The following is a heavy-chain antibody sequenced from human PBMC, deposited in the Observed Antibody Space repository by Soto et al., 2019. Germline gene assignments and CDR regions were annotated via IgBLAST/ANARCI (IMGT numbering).Heavy chain of an antibody. V-gene: IGHV4-34*01. Sequence: LSLTCAVYGGSFSGYYWSWIRQPPGKGLEWIGEINHSGSTNYNPSLKSRVTISVDTSKNQFSLKLSSVTAADTAVYYCARAGPRYGSGSYYNVWGQGTLVTVSS. CDR1: GGSFSGYY. CDR2: INHSGST. J-gene: IGHJ4*02. D-gene: IGHD3-10*01. CDR3: ARAGPRYGSGSYYNV.